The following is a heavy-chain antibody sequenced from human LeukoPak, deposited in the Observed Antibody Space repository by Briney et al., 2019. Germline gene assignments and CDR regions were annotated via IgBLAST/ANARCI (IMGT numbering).Heavy chain of an antibody. Sequence: GESLKISCKGSGYTFSSYWIAWVRQMPGKGLEWMMIIYPGDSDTSYSPSFQGQVTISADKSISTAYLQWSSLKAADTAMYYCARRDYGGKHFDYWGQGTLVTVSS. J-gene: IGHJ4*02. CDR2: IYPGDSDT. CDR3: ARRDYGGKHFDY. D-gene: IGHD4-23*01. CDR1: GYTFSSYW. V-gene: IGHV5-51*01.